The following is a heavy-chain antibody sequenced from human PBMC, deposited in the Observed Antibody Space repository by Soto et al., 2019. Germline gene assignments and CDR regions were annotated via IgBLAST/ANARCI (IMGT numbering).Heavy chain of an antibody. CDR2: IYYSGST. D-gene: IGHD1-26*01. CDR3: ARGGTTPLDY. CDR1: GFTFDDYA. Sequence: VQLVESGGGLVQPGRSLRLSCAASGFTFDDYAMHWVRQAPGKGLEWIGYIYYSGSTYYNPSLKSRVTISVDTSKNQFSLKLSSVTAADTAVYYCARGGTTPLDYWGQGTLVTVSS. J-gene: IGHJ4*02. V-gene: IGHV4-30-4*08.